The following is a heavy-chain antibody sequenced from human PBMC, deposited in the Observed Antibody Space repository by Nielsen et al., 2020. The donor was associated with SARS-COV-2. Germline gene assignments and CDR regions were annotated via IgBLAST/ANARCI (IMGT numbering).Heavy chain of an antibody. D-gene: IGHD3-10*01. CDR2: ITASGDYT. CDR3: AKRSGYGSGSILY. Sequence: GGSLSLSCAASGFTFTSYAMAWVRQAPGKGLEWVSTITASGDYTYYADSVKGRFTISRDISQNTLYLQMNSLRAEDTAVYYCAKRSGYGSGSILYWGQGTLVTVSS. CDR1: GFTFTSYA. V-gene: IGHV3-23*01. J-gene: IGHJ4*02.